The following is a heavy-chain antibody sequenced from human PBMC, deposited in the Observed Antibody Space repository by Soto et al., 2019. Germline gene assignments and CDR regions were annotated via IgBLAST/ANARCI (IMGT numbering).Heavy chain of an antibody. V-gene: IGHV3-30*18. CDR2: ISSDGSNK. CDR3: AKDTVPVWVTAPFDY. CDR1: GFTFSSYG. D-gene: IGHD2-21*02. Sequence: QVQLVESGGGVVQPGRSLRLSCAASGFTFSSYGMHWVRQAPGTGLEWVAVISSDGSNKYYADYVKGRFTISRDNSKNTLYLQMNSLLAADTAVYYCAKDTVPVWVTAPFDYWGQGTLVTVSS. J-gene: IGHJ4*02.